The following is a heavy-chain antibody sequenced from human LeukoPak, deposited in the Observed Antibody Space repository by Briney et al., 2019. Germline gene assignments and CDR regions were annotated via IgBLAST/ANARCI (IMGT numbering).Heavy chain of an antibody. CDR1: GFTFSDYY. CDR2: ISGTGSAV. D-gene: IGHD6-13*01. Sequence: GGSLRLSCAASGFTFSDYYMSWVRLAPGKGLQWVSYISGTGSAVYNADSVRGRFTVSRDNAKNSLFLEMNSLRAEDTAVYYCARVSSRGLDSWGQGTLVTVSS. V-gene: IGHV3-11*01. J-gene: IGHJ4*02. CDR3: ARVSSRGLDS.